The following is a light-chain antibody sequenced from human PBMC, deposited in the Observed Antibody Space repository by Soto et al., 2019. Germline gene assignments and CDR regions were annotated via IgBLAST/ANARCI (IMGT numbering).Light chain of an antibody. V-gene: IGKV3-20*01. CDR2: GAS. J-gene: IGKJ3*01. Sequence: EIVLTQSPGTLSLSPGERATLSCRASQSVSNNFLAWHQQKPGQAPRLLIYGASSRAGGIPDRFRGSGSGTDFTLTIAGLEPEDFAVYYCQQYGSSPFTLGPGTKVDIK. CDR1: QSVSNNF. CDR3: QQYGSSPFT.